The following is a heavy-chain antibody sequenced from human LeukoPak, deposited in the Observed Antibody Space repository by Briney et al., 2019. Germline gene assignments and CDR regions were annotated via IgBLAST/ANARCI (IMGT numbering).Heavy chain of an antibody. CDR2: ISWNSGSI. CDR3: AKDHGWFGVSDAFDI. J-gene: IGHJ3*02. D-gene: IGHD3-10*01. CDR1: GFTFDDYA. Sequence: GGSLRLSCAAPGFTFDDYAMHWVRQAPGKGLEWVSGISWNSGSIGYADSVKGRFTISRDNAKNSLYLQMNSLRAEDTALYYCAKDHGWFGVSDAFDIWGQGTMVTVSS. V-gene: IGHV3-9*01.